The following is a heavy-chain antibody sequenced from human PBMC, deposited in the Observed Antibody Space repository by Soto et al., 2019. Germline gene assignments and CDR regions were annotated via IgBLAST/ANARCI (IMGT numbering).Heavy chain of an antibody. Sequence: QLQLQESGPGLVKPSETLSLTCTVSGGSIGSTTFYWGWIRQAPGKGLEWIGSIFYSGSIVYNPSLNNRLTKAVVTPHIQSPLQVASAAYAYTGVYYWVGEGPEQCGYYDFSGYCGQGTLVTVSS. CDR1: GGSIGSTTFY. CDR3: VGEGPEQCGYYDFSGY. D-gene: IGHD3-22*01. V-gene: IGHV4-39*01. J-gene: IGHJ4*02. CDR2: IFYSGSI.